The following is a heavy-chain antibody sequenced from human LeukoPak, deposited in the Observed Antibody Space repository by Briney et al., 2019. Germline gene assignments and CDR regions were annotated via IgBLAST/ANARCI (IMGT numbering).Heavy chain of an antibody. J-gene: IGHJ5*02. CDR1: GGTFINYA. Sequence: VASVKVSCKTSGGTFINYAFCWVRQAPGQGLEWMGGIIPVFNAANYAQRFQGRVTITADKSTNTVYMELSTLRFEDTAIYYCARKKGGDIYNWNEPDGWFDPWGQGTLVTVSS. D-gene: IGHD1-20*01. CDR2: IIPVFNAA. V-gene: IGHV1-69*06. CDR3: ARKKGGDIYNWNEPDGWFDP.